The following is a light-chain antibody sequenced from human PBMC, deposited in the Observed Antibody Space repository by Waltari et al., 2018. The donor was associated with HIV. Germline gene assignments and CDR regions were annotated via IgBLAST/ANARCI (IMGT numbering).Light chain of an antibody. Sequence: SALTQPASVSGSPGQSITISCTGPSSDAGGYNYVSWYQRHPGKAPKLIIYDVSNRPAGVSNRFSGSKSGNRASLTISGLQAEDEADYYCSSYTSSSTRVFGGGTTVTVL. J-gene: IGLJ3*02. CDR2: DVS. V-gene: IGLV2-14*03. CDR1: SSDAGGYNY. CDR3: SSYTSSSTRV.